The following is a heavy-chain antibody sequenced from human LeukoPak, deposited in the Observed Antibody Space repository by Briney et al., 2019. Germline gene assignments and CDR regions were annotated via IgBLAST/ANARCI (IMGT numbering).Heavy chain of an antibody. J-gene: IGHJ5*02. CDR3: TTETDTGYDFWSDPISTWSDP. Sequence: GSLRLSCAASGFTFSNAWMSWVRQAPGKGLEWVGRIKSKTDGGTTDYAAPVKGRFTISRDDSKNTLYLQMNSLKTEDTAVYYCTTETDTGYDFWSDPISTWSDPWGQGTLATVSS. CDR2: IKSKTDGGTT. CDR1: GFTFSNAW. D-gene: IGHD3-3*01. V-gene: IGHV3-15*01.